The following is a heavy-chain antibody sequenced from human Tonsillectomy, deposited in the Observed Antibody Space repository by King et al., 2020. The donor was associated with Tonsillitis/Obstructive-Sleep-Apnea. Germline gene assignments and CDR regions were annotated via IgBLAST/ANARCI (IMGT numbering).Heavy chain of an antibody. J-gene: IGHJ6*03. CDR2: IYYSVTT. D-gene: IGHD1-26*01. CDR3: VRYDGIVRGIKYNDV. Sequence: PGKGLEWIGSIYYSVTTYYNPSLKSRVTISVDTSKNQFSLKLTSVTAADTAVCYCVRYDGIVRGIKYNDVCGKGIT. V-gene: IGHV4-39*01.